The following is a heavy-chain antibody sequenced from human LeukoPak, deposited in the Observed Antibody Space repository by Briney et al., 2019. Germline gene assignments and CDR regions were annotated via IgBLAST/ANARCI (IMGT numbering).Heavy chain of an antibody. CDR2: IYSGGST. V-gene: IGHV3-66*01. J-gene: IGHJ4*02. CDR1: GFTVSSNY. D-gene: IGHD4-17*01. CDR3: ARGNEYGDYYFDY. Sequence: PGGSLRLSCAASGFTVSSNYVNWVRQAPGKGLEWVSVIYSGGSTYYADSVKGRFTISRDNSKNTLYLQMNSLRAEDTAVYYCARGNEYGDYYFDYWGQGTLVTVSS.